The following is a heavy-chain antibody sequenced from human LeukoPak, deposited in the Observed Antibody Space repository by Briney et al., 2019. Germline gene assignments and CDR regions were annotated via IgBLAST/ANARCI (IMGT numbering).Heavy chain of an antibody. CDR3: ARSPRGYSFYFDY. CDR2: ISGNGGVI. Sequence: GGSLRLSCAASGFTFSNNGMNWVRQAPGKGLEWLSYISGNGGVIQYADSVKGRFTISRDNAKNSLYLQMNSLRAEDTAVYYCARSPRGYSFYFDYWGQGTLVTVSS. CDR1: GFTFSNNG. V-gene: IGHV3-48*04. D-gene: IGHD3-22*01. J-gene: IGHJ4*02.